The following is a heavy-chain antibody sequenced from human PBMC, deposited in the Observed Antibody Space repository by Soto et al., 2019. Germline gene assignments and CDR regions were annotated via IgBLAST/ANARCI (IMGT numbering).Heavy chain of an antibody. CDR2: IYSGGST. Sequence: GGSLRLSCAASGFTVSSNYMSWVRQAPGKGLEWVSVIYSGGSTYYADSVKGRFTISRDNSKNTLYLQMNSLRAEDTAVYYCASGGSFWSGYYAFDIWGQGTMVTVSS. CDR1: GFTVSSNY. J-gene: IGHJ3*02. CDR3: ASGGSFWSGYYAFDI. D-gene: IGHD3-3*01. V-gene: IGHV3-66*01.